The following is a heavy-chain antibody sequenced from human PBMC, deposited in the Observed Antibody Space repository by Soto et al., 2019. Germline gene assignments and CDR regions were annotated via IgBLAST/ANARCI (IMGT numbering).Heavy chain of an antibody. CDR1: GYSFTSNW. Sequence: EVQLVQSGPEVKKSGESLKISCKGSGYSFTSNWIGWVRQMPGKGLEWMGIIYPSDSDTRYSPSFQGQVTISADKSISTAYRQWSSLKASDTAMYYCARPPSGTTSFFDSWGQGTLVTVSS. CDR2: IYPSDSDT. D-gene: IGHD1-7*01. J-gene: IGHJ4*02. CDR3: ARPPSGTTSFFDS. V-gene: IGHV5-51*03.